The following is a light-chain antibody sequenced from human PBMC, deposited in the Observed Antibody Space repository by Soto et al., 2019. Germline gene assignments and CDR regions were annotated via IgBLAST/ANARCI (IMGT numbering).Light chain of an antibody. V-gene: IGLV2-14*01. CDR1: SSDVGGYNY. CDR2: EVS. J-gene: IGLJ1*01. CDR3: SSYTTSSTLG. Sequence: QSALAQPASVSGSPGQSITISCTGTSSDVGGYNYVSWYQQHPGKAPKLMIYEVSNRPSGVSNRFSGSKSGNTASLTISGLQAEDDADYYCSSYTTSSTLGFGNGTKVT.